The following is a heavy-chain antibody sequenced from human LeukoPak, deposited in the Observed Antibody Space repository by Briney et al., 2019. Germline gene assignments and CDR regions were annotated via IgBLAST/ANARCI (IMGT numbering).Heavy chain of an antibody. CDR2: IKKDGSEK. Sequence: GGSLRLSCAASGFTLSSYWMSWVRQAPGKGLEWVANIKKDGSEKWYVDSVEGRFTISRGHAKNSLYLQMNSLRVADTTVYYCVRSGTSASFDYWGQGTLVTVSS. CDR3: VRSGTSASFDY. D-gene: IGHD1-7*01. J-gene: IGHJ4*02. CDR1: GFTLSSYW. V-gene: IGHV3-7*01.